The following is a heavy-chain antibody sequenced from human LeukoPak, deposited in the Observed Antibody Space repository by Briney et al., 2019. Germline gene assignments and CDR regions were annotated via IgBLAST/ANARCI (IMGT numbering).Heavy chain of an antibody. Sequence: GGSLKLSCAASGFAFSRYDMHWVRQPPGKGLEWLSYVSGSGGSVSYADSVRGRFTISRDNTENSLYLQMNSLRPEDSSLYYCAGFGLAGAYWGLGTLVTVSS. D-gene: IGHD3/OR15-3a*01. V-gene: IGHV3-48*03. J-gene: IGHJ4*02. CDR3: AGFGLAGAY. CDR1: GFAFSRYD. CDR2: VSGSGGSV.